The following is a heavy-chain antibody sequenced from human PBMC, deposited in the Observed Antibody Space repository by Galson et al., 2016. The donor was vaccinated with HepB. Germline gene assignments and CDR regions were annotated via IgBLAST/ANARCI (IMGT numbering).Heavy chain of an antibody. J-gene: IGHJ6*02. Sequence: SLRLSCAASGFTVSRKYMTWVRQAPGKGLEWVSVIYSADTGGTTYYADSVKGRFTISRHNSKTTLYLQMNSLRHEDTAVYYSARAYDFWSGRYYYAMDVWGQGTTVTVS. CDR1: GFTVSRKY. CDR2: IYSADTGGTT. D-gene: IGHD3-3*01. V-gene: IGHV3-53*04. CDR3: ARAYDFWSGRYYYAMDV.